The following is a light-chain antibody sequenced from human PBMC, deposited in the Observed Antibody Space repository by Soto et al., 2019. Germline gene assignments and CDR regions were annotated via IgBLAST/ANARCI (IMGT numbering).Light chain of an antibody. J-gene: IGKJ4*01. CDR2: GAS. CDR1: QSVSGN. V-gene: IGKV3-15*01. CDR3: QQRSNWPPLT. Sequence: EIVMTQSPATLSVSPGERATLSCRASQSVSGNLAWYQQKPGQAPRLLIYGASTRATGIPGKFSGSGSGTEFTLTISSLQSEDFAVYYCQQRSNWPPLTFGGGTKVEIK.